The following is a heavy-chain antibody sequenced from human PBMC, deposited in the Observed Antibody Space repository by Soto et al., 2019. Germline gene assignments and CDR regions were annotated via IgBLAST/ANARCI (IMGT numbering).Heavy chain of an antibody. CDR2: IKSKVDGETT. CDR1: DFTFSHAW. V-gene: IGHV3-15*07. CDR3: ARRIAVAGSYYFDY. D-gene: IGHD6-19*01. Sequence: EVHLVESGGGFVKPGGSLRLSCAAFDFTFSHAWMDWVRQAPGKGLEWVGRIKSKVDGETTNYAAPVEGRFTISRDDSKNTLYLQMNNLKTEGTAVYYCARRIAVAGSYYFDYWGQGTLVTVSS. J-gene: IGHJ4*02.